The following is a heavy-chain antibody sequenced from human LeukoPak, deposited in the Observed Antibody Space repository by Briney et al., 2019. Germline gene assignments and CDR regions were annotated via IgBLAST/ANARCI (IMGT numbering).Heavy chain of an antibody. D-gene: IGHD4-17*01. CDR2: TTSSGTTR. J-gene: IGHJ4*02. CDR3: ARDPDYGDPY. Sequence: GGSLRLSCTVSGFTLSDHYMSWFRHSPGRGLEWISWTTSSGTTRDYADSVKGRFTISRDNAKNSVYLQMSNLRADDTAVYYCARDPDYGDPYWGQGTLVTVSS. CDR1: GFTLSDHY. V-gene: IGHV3-11*01.